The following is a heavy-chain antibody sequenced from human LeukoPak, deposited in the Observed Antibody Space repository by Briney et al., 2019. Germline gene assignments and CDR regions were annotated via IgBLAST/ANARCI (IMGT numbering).Heavy chain of an antibody. D-gene: IGHD3-10*01. CDR2: ISRSSNDT. V-gene: IGHV3-11*06. J-gene: IGHJ4*02. CDR3: ARKTYYYDSGSYSKSYYFDY. Sequence: PGGSLRLSCAASGFTFTDFYMSWIRQAPGKGLEWLSDISRSSNDTNYADSVKGRFTISRDNAKNSLFLQLNSLRAEDTAVYYCARKTYYYDSGSYSKSYYFDYWGQGTLVTVSS. CDR1: GFTFTDFY.